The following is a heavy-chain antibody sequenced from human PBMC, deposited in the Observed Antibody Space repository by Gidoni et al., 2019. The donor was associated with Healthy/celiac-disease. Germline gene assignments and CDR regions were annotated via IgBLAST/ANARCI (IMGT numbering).Heavy chain of an antibody. CDR2: IYYSGST. J-gene: IGHJ4*02. Sequence: QVQLQESGPGLVKPSQTLSRTCTVSGGSISSGGYYWSWIRPHPGKGLEWIGYIYYSGSTSYNPSLKSRVTISVDPSKNQFSLKLSSVTAADTAVYYCARGKLWSEYYFDYWGQGTLVTVSS. CDR3: ARGKLWSEYYFDY. CDR1: GGSISSGGYY. D-gene: IGHD2-8*02. V-gene: IGHV4-31*03.